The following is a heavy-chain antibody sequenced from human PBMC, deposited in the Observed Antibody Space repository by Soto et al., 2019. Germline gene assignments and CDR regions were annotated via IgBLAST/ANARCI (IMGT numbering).Heavy chain of an antibody. CDR3: AKDLGNCSTTSCYLAS. J-gene: IGHJ4*02. Sequence: GGSLRLSCAAAGFTFSTFSTYAMSWVRQAPGKGLEWVSGISASGYSTYSADSVKGRFTISRDNSKNTLYLQMNSLRVEDTAVYYCAKDLGNCSTTSCYLASWGQGTLVTVSS. V-gene: IGHV3-23*01. CDR2: ISASGYST. D-gene: IGHD2-2*01. CDR1: GFTFSTFSTYA.